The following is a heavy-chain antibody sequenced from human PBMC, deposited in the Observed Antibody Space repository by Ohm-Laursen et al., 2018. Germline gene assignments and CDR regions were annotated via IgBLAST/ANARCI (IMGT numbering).Heavy chain of an antibody. CDR2: IYHSGST. J-gene: IGHJ6*02. Sequence: SETLSLTCTVSGDSINSYYWSWIRQPPGKGLEWIGYIYHSGSTTYNSSLKSRVTISVDKSTNRLSLKLSSVTAADTAVYYCARDPDRHYYYGMDVWGQGTAVTVPS. CDR3: ARDPDRHYYYGMDV. D-gene: IGHD3-10*01. V-gene: IGHV4-59*01. CDR1: GDSINSYY.